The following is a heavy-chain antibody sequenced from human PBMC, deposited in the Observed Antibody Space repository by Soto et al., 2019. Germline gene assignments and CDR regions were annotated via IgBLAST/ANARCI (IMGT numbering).Heavy chain of an antibody. CDR1: GFTFGSYA. Sequence: GGSLRLSCAASGFTFGSYAMSWVRQAPGKGLEWVSAISGSGGSTYYADSVKGRFTISRDNSKNTLYLQMNSLRAEDTAVYYCAKNHYYDFWSGYYYFDYWGQGTLVTVSS. J-gene: IGHJ4*02. CDR2: ISGSGGST. CDR3: AKNHYYDFWSGYYYFDY. D-gene: IGHD3-3*01. V-gene: IGHV3-23*01.